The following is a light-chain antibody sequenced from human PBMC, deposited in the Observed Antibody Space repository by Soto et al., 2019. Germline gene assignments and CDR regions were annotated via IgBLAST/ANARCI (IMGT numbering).Light chain of an antibody. Sequence: QSALTQPRSVSGSPGQSVTIPCTGTSSDVCGYNYVSWYQQHPGKAPKLMIYDVSKRPSGVPDRFSGSKSGNTASLTISGLQAEDEAEYYCCSYAGSYTLVFGGGTNVTVL. J-gene: IGLJ2*01. CDR2: DVS. CDR3: CSYAGSYTLV. CDR1: SSDVCGYNY. V-gene: IGLV2-11*01.